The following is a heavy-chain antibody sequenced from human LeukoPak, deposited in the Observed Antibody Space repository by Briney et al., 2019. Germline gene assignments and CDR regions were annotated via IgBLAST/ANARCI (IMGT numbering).Heavy chain of an antibody. V-gene: IGHV4-59*08. Sequence: PSETLSLTCAVSGVSISTYYWNWIRRPPGRGLEWIGYIYYTGSISYNPSLKSRVTISLDTSKSQFSLRLTSVTAADTAVYYCASHGSSGHDPLTWGQGTLVTVSS. J-gene: IGHJ4*02. CDR1: GVSISTYY. D-gene: IGHD5-12*01. CDR3: ASHGSSGHDPLT. CDR2: IYYTGSI.